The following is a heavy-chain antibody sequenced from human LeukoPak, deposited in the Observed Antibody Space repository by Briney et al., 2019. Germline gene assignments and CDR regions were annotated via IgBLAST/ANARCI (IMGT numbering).Heavy chain of an antibody. CDR2: ISSTSSST. J-gene: IGHJ4*02. Sequence: GGSLRLSCAAPGFTFSGYGMNWVRQAPGKGLGWVSSISSTSSSTYYADSVKGRFTISRDNARNSLYLQMNSLRAEDTAVYYCARERGYSYGYSDYWGQGTLVTVSS. D-gene: IGHD5-18*01. CDR3: ARERGYSYGYSDY. CDR1: GFTFSGYG. V-gene: IGHV3-21*01.